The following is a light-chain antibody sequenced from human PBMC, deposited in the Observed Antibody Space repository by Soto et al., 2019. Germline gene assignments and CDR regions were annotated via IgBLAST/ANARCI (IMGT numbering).Light chain of an antibody. J-gene: IGKJ1*01. CDR1: QSISSS. CDR3: QQSFNLPRT. V-gene: IGKV1-39*01. Sequence: DIEMTQSPSSLSASVGETITITCRASQSISSSLNWFQHSPGQPPKLLLFAASNLHAGVPPRFSGSGSGTSFSLTIRSLQPEDFATYCCQQSFNLPRTFGPGTRVEFK. CDR2: AAS.